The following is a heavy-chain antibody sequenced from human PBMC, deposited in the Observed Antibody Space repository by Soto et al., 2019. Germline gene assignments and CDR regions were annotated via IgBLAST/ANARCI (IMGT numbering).Heavy chain of an antibody. J-gene: IGHJ2*01. CDR1: GVSIRSYF. D-gene: IGHD4-17*01. V-gene: IGHV4-59*01. Sequence: QVQLQASGPGLVKPSETLSLTCSVSGVSIRSYFWSWIRQAPGKKMEWIGYNYHNGNTNYNPSFKSRVTLSVDTSNNQLSLRLKSVTAADAAVYYCAVPGPAGVWGRGTRVTVSS. CDR3: AVPGPAGV. CDR2: NYHNGNT.